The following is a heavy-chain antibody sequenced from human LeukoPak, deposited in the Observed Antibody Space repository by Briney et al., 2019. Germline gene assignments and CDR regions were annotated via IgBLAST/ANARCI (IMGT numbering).Heavy chain of an antibody. CDR2: IYPRGST. V-gene: IGHV4-30-2*02. D-gene: IGHD2-2*01. CDR1: GGSISSGSYS. J-gene: IGHJ3*02. CDR3: ASTLRRVGDAFDI. Sequence: SQTLSLTCAVSGGSISSGSYSWSWIRQPPGKGLEWIGYIYPRGSTYYNPSLKSRVILSLDKSANQFSLNLSSVTAADTAVYYCASTLRRVGDAFDIWGQGTMVTVSS.